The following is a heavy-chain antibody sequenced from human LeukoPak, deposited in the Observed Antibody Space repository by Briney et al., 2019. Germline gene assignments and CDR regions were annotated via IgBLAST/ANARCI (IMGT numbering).Heavy chain of an antibody. J-gene: IGHJ5*02. CDR3: ATARTITMVRGVIIRWFDP. D-gene: IGHD3-10*01. CDR1: GGSFSGYY. CDR2: INHSGST. Sequence: SETLSLTCAVYGGSFSGYYWSWIRQPPGKGLEWIGEINHSGSTNYNPSLKSRVTISVDTSKNQFSLKLSSVTAADTAVYYCATARTITMVRGVIIRWFDPWGQGTLVTVSS. V-gene: IGHV4-34*01.